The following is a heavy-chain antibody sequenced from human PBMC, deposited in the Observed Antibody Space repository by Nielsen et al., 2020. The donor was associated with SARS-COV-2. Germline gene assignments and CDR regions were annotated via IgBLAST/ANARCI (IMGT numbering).Heavy chain of an antibody. Sequence: SLKISCAASGFTFDDYGMSWVRQAPGKGLEWVSGINWNSGSIVYADSVKGRFTISRDNAKSSLYLQMNSLRAEDTALYYCAKAQAYDSSGYYSITYYFDYWGQGTLVTVSS. CDR2: INWNSGSI. CDR3: AKAQAYDSSGYYSITYYFDY. D-gene: IGHD3-22*01. J-gene: IGHJ4*02. CDR1: GFTFDDYG. V-gene: IGHV3-9*01.